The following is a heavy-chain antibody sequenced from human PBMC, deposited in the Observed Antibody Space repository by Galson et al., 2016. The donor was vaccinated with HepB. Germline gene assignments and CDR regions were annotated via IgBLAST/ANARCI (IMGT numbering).Heavy chain of an antibody. CDR1: GFSFKNYD. V-gene: IGHV3-13*01. D-gene: IGHD3-3*01. CDR3: ARAYYDFVYGMDV. CDR2: IDAAGAT. J-gene: IGHJ6*02. Sequence: SLRLSCAASGFSFKNYDMHWVRQTTGKGLEWVSTIDAAGATYYLGSVKGRFAISRENAKNSLYLQMNSLRAEDTAIYYCARAYYDFVYGMDVWGQGTRSPSP.